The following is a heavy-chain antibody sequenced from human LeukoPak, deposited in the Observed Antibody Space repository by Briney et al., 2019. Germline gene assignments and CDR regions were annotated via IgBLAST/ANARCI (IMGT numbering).Heavy chain of an antibody. Sequence: GGSLRLSCVASGFSFSSYSMNWVRQAPGKGLEWVSHISSSSDYTYYADSVKGRFTISRDNAKNSLYLQMNSLRAEDTAVYYCARYYGSGSPPFDYWGQGTLVTVSS. V-gene: IGHV3-21*01. CDR3: ARYYGSGSPPFDY. CDR1: GFSFSSYS. D-gene: IGHD3-10*01. J-gene: IGHJ4*02. CDR2: ISSSSDYT.